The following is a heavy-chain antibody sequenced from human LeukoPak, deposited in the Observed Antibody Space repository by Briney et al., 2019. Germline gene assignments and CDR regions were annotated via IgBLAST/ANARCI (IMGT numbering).Heavy chain of an antibody. CDR1: EFTFSSYT. CDR2: ISGSGGST. J-gene: IGHJ4*02. V-gene: IGHV3-23*01. CDR3: AKEGGASRESHFDY. Sequence: GSLRLSCAASEFTFSSYTMSWVRQAPGKGLEWVSVISGSGGSTYYADSVKGRFTISRDNSKNMLYLQMNSLRAEDTAVYYCAKEGGASRESHFDYWGQGTLVTVSS. D-gene: IGHD1-26*01.